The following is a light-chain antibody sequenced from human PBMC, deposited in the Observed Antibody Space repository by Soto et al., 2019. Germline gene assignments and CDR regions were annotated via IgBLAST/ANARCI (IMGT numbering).Light chain of an antibody. J-gene: IGKJ2*02. Sequence: VLTQSPATLSLSPGESATLSCRASQNVGNNLAWYQQKSGQAPRLLIYAASDRATGVPARFRGGMSGKDFTLTISSIEPEDFAKYFCQQRSRWPRGTFGRGTKVEMK. CDR1: QNVGNN. V-gene: IGKV3-11*01. CDR3: QQRSRWPRGT. CDR2: AAS.